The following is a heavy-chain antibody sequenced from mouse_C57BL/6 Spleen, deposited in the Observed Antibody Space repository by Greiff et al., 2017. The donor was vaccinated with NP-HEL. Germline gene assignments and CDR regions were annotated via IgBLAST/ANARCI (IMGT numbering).Heavy chain of an antibody. V-gene: IGHV2-2*01. CDR2: IWSGGST. CDR3: ARRGDYGGLGAMDY. J-gene: IGHJ4*01. CDR1: GFSLTSYG. Sequence: QVQLKESGPGLVQPSQSLSITCTVSGFSLTSYGVHWVRQSPGKGLEWLGVIWSGGSTDYNAAFISRLSISKDNSKSQVFFKMNSLQADDTAIYYCARRGDYGGLGAMDYWGQGTSVTVSS. D-gene: IGHD1-1*01.